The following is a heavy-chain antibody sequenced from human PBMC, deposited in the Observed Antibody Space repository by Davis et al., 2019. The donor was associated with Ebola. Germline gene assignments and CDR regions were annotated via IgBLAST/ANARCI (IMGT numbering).Heavy chain of an antibody. D-gene: IGHD2/OR15-2a*01. J-gene: IGHJ4*02. CDR2: INPSGRST. V-gene: IGHV1-46*01. Sequence: ASVKVSCKASGYTFASYYIHWVRQAPGQGLEWVGIINPSGRSTSYTQKFQGRITMTRDTSTSTAYMDLSSLRSEDTAVYYCARDLYVTAPGDYWGQGTLVTVSS. CDR3: ARDLYVTAPGDY. CDR1: GYTFASYY.